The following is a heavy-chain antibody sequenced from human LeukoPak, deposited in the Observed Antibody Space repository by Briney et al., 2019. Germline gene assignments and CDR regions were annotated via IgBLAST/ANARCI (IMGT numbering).Heavy chain of an antibody. CDR2: INGGGGTT. Sequence: GGSLRLSCAASGFTFTTSSMSWVRQAPGKGLEWVSAINGGGGTTYYADSVRGRFAISRDNSKNTLYLQMNSLRAEDTAVYYCARVRYYGSGLSSYFDYWGQGTLVTVSS. V-gene: IGHV3-23*01. D-gene: IGHD3-10*01. J-gene: IGHJ4*02. CDR3: ARVRYYGSGLSSYFDY. CDR1: GFTFTTSS.